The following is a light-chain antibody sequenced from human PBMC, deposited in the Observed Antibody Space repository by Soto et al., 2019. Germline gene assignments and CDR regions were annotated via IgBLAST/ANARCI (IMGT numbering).Light chain of an antibody. CDR1: QAISNY. Sequence: DIQMTQSPSAMSASVGDRVTITCRASQAISNYLVWFQQKPGKVPKRLIYGAFTLQSGVPSRFSGSGSGTEFTLTINNLQPEDFATYFCLQHNSYPLTFGGGTKVEIK. V-gene: IGKV1-17*03. CDR3: LQHNSYPLT. CDR2: GAF. J-gene: IGKJ4*01.